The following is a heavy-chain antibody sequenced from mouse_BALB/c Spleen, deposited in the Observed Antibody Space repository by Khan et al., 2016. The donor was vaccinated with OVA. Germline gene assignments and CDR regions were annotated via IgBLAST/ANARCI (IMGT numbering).Heavy chain of an antibody. CDR2: IYPGSDNT. CDR3: AREGAAWFPY. J-gene: IGHJ3*01. V-gene: IGHV1-77*01. CDR1: GYTFTDYY. Sequence: VQLQESGAELARPGASVKLSCKASGYTFTDYYINWMRQRTGQGLEWIGEIYPGSDNTYYNEKFKGKATLTADKSSSTAYMQLSSLTSEDSAVYFCAREGAAWFPYWGQGTLVTVSA.